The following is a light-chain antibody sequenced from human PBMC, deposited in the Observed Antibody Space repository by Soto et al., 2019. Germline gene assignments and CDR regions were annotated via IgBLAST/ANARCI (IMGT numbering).Light chain of an antibody. V-gene: IGKV3-15*01. CDR1: QSVKNN. CDR2: GAS. J-gene: IGKJ1*01. CDR3: QQYDNWPPWT. Sequence: EIVMTQSPATLSVSPGERVTLSCRASQSVKNNMAWYQQKPGQVPRVLIYGASTRATGIPARFSGSGSGTEFTLTITNLQPADFAVYHCQQYDNWPPWTFGQGTKVEIK.